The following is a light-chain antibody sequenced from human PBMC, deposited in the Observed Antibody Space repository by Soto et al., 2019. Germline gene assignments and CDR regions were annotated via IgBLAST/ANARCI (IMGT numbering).Light chain of an antibody. CDR3: QQYGSSGT. J-gene: IGKJ1*01. Sequence: EIVMTQSPSTLSVSQGERATLSCRASQSVSRYLAWYQQRPGQAPRLLIYGASNRATGIPDRFSGSGSGTDFTLTISRLEPEDFAVYYCQQYGSSGTFGQGTKVDVK. CDR2: GAS. CDR1: QSVSRY. V-gene: IGKV3-20*01.